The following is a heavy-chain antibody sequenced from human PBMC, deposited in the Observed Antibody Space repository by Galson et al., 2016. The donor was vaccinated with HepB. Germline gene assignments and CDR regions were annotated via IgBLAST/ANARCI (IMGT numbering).Heavy chain of an antibody. CDR3: ARQFPEASCSGGSCYWFDP. CDR2: IHYTGIT. V-gene: IGHV4-39*01. CDR1: GGSISSRSYY. D-gene: IGHD2-15*01. Sequence: SETLSPTCTVSGGSISSRSYYWGWIRQPPGEGLEWIGSIHYTGITYYNPSLKSRVTISVHTSKRQFPLRLSSVTAADTAVFYCARQFPEASCSGGSCYWFDPWGQGTLVTVSS. J-gene: IGHJ5*02.